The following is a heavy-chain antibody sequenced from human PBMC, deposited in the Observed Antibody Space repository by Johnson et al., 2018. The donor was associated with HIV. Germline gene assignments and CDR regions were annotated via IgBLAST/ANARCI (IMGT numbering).Heavy chain of an antibody. CDR2: INWNGATP. Sequence: QLVESGGGVVRPGGSLRLSCAASGFTFDDYGMSWVRQAPGKGLEWVSGINWNGATPGSADSVKGRFTISRDNAKNFLYLQMNSLRAEDTALYYFARDTYYYRNSVYLQRPRAFDVWGQGTMVTVSS. J-gene: IGHJ3*01. D-gene: IGHD3-10*01. CDR1: GFTFDDYG. CDR3: ARDTYYYRNSVYLQRPRAFDV. V-gene: IGHV3-20*04.